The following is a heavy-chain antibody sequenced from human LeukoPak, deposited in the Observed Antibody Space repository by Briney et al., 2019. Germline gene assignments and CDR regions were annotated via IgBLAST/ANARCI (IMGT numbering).Heavy chain of an antibody. J-gene: IGHJ4*02. CDR1: GFTFSSYS. V-gene: IGHV3-48*01. CDR3: ARDKSNYHYYFDY. Sequence: QTGGSLRLSCAASGFTFSSYSMNWVRQAPGKGLEWVSYISSSSNTIYYADSVKGRFTISRDNAKNSLYLQMNSLRAEDTAVYYCARDKSNYHYYFDYWGQGTLVTVSS. CDR2: ISSSSNTI. D-gene: IGHD3-10*01.